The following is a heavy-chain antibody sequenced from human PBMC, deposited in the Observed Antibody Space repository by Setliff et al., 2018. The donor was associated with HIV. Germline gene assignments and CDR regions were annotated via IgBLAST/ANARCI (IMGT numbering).Heavy chain of an antibody. CDR3: ARGVRDNSGWSSYYFDY. CDR1: GGSFSVYY. CDR2: VTHSGRT. J-gene: IGHJ4*02. V-gene: IGHV4-34*01. Sequence: LSLTCAVYGGSFSVYYWSWIRQPPGKGLEWIGEVTHSGRTNYNPSLESRLTTSVDTSKKQFSMRLTSVTAADTAVYSCARGVRDNSGWSSYYFDYWGQGTLVTVSS. D-gene: IGHD6-19*01.